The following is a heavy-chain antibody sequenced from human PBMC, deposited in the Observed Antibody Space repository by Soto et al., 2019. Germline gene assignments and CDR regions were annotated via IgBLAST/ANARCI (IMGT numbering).Heavy chain of an antibody. CDR2: ISGSGGST. D-gene: IGHD1-26*01. CDR3: AKGPLVGATRLYNWFDP. J-gene: IGHJ5*02. CDR1: GFTFSSYA. Sequence: GGSLRLSCAASGFTFSSYAMSWVRQAPGKGLEWVSAISGSGGSTYYADSVKGRFTISRDNSKNTLYLQMNSLRAEETAVYYCAKGPLVGATRLYNWFDPWGQGTLVTVSS. V-gene: IGHV3-23*01.